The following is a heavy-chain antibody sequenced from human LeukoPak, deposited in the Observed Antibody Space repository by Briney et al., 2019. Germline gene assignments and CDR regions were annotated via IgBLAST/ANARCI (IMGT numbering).Heavy chain of an antibody. V-gene: IGHV4-61*02. J-gene: IGHJ6*03. D-gene: IGHD2-2*01. Sequence: SETLSLTCTVSGGSISSGSYYWSWIRQPAGKGLEWIGRIYTSGSTNYNPSLKSRVTISVDTSKNQFSLKLSSVTAADTAVYYCARDAYCSSTSCYAGGYYYMDVWGKGTTVTISS. CDR2: IYTSGST. CDR1: GGSISSGSYY. CDR3: ARDAYCSSTSCYAGGYYYMDV.